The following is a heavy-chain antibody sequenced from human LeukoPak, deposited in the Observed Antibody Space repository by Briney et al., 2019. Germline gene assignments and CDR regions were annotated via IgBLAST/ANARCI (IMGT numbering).Heavy chain of an antibody. CDR2: KYYSGSA. D-gene: IGHD2-2*01. J-gene: IGHJ3*01. V-gene: IGHV4-31*03. Sequence: PSQTLSLTCNVSGVSVSDGRYYWTWIRQHPGQGLEWIGYKYYSGSAKYNPSLKSRLTISIDTSKNQFSLQLSSVTAADTATYYCATPYCSSISCLDVFNVWGQGTRVTVTS. CDR1: GVSVSDGRYY. CDR3: ATPYCSSISCLDVFNV.